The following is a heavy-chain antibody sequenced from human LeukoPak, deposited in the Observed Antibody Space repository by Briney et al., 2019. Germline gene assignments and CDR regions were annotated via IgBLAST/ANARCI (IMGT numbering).Heavy chain of an antibody. D-gene: IGHD6-13*01. V-gene: IGHV4-61*02. CDR2: IYNSGAT. J-gene: IGHJ6*03. CDR1: GGSISSGSYY. CDR3: AREGGGYSSSWYDADYYYYMDV. Sequence: PSQTLSLTCTVSGGSISSGSYYWSWIRQPAGKGLEWIGRIYNSGATNYNPSLKSRVTISVDKSKNQFSLKLSSVTAADTAVYYCAREGGGYSSSWYDADYYYYMDVWGKGTTVTVSS.